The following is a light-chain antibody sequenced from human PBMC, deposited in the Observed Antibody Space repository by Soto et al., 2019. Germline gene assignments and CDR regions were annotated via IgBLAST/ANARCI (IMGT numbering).Light chain of an antibody. CDR1: QDISNE. CDR2: GAS. Sequence: AIQMTQSPSSLSASVGDRVTITCRASQDISNELGWYQQKPGKAPKVLIYGASDLQSGVPSRFSGRGSGTYFTLTISSLQPEDFATYYCLQDHNYPRTFGQGTKVEVK. V-gene: IGKV1-6*01. J-gene: IGKJ1*01. CDR3: LQDHNYPRT.